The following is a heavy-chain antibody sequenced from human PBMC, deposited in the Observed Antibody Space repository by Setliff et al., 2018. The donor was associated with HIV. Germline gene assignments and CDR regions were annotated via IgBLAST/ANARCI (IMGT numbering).Heavy chain of an antibody. V-gene: IGHV4-34*01. CDR3: ARTRGYTYGYIDS. D-gene: IGHD5-18*01. Sequence: SETLSLTCAVYGESFSDDYWSWIRQPPGWGLEWIGEINHSGTTNYNPSLMGRLNISVDTSKRQFSLKLNSVTAADTAVYYCARTRGYTYGYIDSWAQGTLVTVSS. CDR1: GESFSDDY. CDR2: INHSGTT. J-gene: IGHJ4*02.